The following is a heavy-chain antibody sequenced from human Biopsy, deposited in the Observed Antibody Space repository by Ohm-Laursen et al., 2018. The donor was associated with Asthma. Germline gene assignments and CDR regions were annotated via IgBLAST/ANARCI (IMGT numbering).Heavy chain of an antibody. CDR2: ISGSGGST. J-gene: IGHJ4*02. V-gene: IGHV3-23*01. Sequence: SLRLSCAASGFTFSSYAMSWVRQAPGKGLEWVSAISGSGGSTYYADSVKGRFTISRDNSKNTLSLQMNSLTAEDTAVYYCARAGALIVGATMGYWGQGTLVTVSS. CDR1: GFTFSSYA. CDR3: ARAGALIVGATMGY. D-gene: IGHD1-26*01.